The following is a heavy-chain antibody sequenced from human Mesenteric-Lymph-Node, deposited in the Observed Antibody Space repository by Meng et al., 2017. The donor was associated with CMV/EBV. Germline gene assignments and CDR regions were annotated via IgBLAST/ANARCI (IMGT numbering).Heavy chain of an antibody. J-gene: IGHJ4*02. CDR1: GDSISSGGSS. V-gene: IGHV4-30-2*01. Sequence: LTCAVSGDSISSGGSSWSWIRQPPGKGLEWIGYIYHSGSTYYNPSLKSRVTISVDRSKNQFSLNLSSVTAADTAVYYCARGTNYYFDYWGQGSLVTVSS. D-gene: IGHD4/OR15-4a*01. CDR2: IYHSGST. CDR3: ARGTNYYFDY.